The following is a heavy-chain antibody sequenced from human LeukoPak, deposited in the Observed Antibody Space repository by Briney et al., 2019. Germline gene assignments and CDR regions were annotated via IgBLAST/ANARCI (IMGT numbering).Heavy chain of an antibody. V-gene: IGHV3-23*01. J-gene: IGHJ6*03. CDR2: ISGNGNA. Sequence: GGSLRLSCAASGFTLSSYAMNWVRQAPGKGLEWVSAISGNGNAYYADSVKGRFTISRDNSKNTLYLQMNSLRAEDTAVYYCARVLGRGDGGYYYYYMDVWGKGTTVTVSS. CDR3: ARVLGRGDGGYYYYYMDV. CDR1: GFTLSSYA. D-gene: IGHD2-8*02.